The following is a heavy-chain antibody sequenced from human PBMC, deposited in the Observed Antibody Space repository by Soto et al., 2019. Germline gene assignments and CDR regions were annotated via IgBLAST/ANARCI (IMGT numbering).Heavy chain of an antibody. D-gene: IGHD5-12*01. CDR1: GITYSTYA. Sequence: QVHLVQSGAEVKHPGASVRVSCKASGITYSTYAIHWVRQAPGQGLEWMGWINAGKGYTRYSQDFQGRVTLTTVTSASTTYMDLSNLTFEDTAVYYRARAISGYVTWGQGTQVTVSS. CDR3: ARAISGYVT. CDR2: INAGKGYT. V-gene: IGHV1-3*01. J-gene: IGHJ5*02.